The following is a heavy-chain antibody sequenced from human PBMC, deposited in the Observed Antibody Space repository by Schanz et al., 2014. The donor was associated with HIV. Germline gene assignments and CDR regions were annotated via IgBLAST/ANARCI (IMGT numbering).Heavy chain of an antibody. D-gene: IGHD6-19*01. CDR2: ISWNSGSI. J-gene: IGHJ4*02. V-gene: IGHV3-9*01. Sequence: EVQLVESGGGMVQPGRSLRLSCAASGFTFDDYAMHWVRQAPGKGLEWVSGISWNSGSIGYADSVRGRFTISRDNAKNSLYLQMNSLRDDDTAVYYCARGWRENSFDYWGQGTLVTVSS. CDR3: ARGWRENSFDY. CDR1: GFTFDDYA.